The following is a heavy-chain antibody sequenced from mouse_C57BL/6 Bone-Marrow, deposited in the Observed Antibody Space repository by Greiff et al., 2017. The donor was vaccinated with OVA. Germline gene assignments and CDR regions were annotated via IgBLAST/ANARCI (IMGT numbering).Heavy chain of an antibody. D-gene: IGHD1-1*01. Sequence: EVQGVESGGGLVKPGGSLKLSCAASGFTFSDYGMHWVRQAPEKGLEWVAYISSGSSTIYYADTVQGRFTISSDHAKNTLFLQMTSLRSECTAMYYCASTAVVARDYAMDYWGQGTSVTVSS. CDR1: GFTFSDYG. V-gene: IGHV5-17*01. J-gene: IGHJ4*01. CDR3: ASTAVVARDYAMDY. CDR2: ISSGSSTI.